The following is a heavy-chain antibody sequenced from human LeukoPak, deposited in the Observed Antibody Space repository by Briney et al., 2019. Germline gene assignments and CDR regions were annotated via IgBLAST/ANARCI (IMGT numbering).Heavy chain of an antibody. CDR3: AKDTSGTPNAYFDY. CDR2: ISGSGGST. J-gene: IGHJ4*02. CDR1: GFTFSSYA. V-gene: IGHV3-23*01. D-gene: IGHD1-26*01. Sequence: GGSLRLSCAASGFTFSSYAMSWVRQAPGKGLEWVSAISGSGGSTYYADSVKGRFTISRDNSKNTLYLQVNSLRAEDTAVYYCAKDTSGTPNAYFDYWGQGTLVTVSS.